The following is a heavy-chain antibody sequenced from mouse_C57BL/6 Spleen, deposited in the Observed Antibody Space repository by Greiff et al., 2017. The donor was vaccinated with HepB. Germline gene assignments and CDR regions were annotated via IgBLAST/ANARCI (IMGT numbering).Heavy chain of an antibody. D-gene: IGHD1-1*01. CDR1: GYTFTSYW. J-gene: IGHJ4*01. CDR2: IYPGSGST. V-gene: IGHV1-55*01. CDR3: ARKTTVVDPYAMDY. Sequence: QVQLQQSGAELVKPGASVKMSCKASGYTFTSYWITWVKQRPGQGLEWIGDIYPGSGSTNYNEKFKSKATLTVDTSSSTAYMQLSSLTSEDSAVYYCARKTTVVDPYAMDYWGQGTSVTVSS.